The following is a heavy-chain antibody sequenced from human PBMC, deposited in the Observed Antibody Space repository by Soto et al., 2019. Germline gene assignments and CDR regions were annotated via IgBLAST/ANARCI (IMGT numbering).Heavy chain of an antibody. CDR2: IGGRGGNA. CDR3: AKARHSGDFAGSYDS. V-gene: IGHV3-23*01. J-gene: IGHJ5*02. D-gene: IGHD2-21*02. Sequence: GGSLRLSCAASGFSFIDYAINWVRQVPGRGLEYVAGIGGRGGNAFYADSMKGRFSISRDNSKNTVYLHMHNLRVDDSAMYYCAKARHSGDFAGSYDSWGQGTLVTVSS. CDR1: GFSFIDYA.